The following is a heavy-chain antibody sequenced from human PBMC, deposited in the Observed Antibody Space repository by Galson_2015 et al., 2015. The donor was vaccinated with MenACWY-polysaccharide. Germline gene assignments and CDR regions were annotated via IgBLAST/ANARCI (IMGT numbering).Heavy chain of an antibody. Sequence: SLRLSCAASEVDCGSYGRDWVRQAPGNGQERLAVISYARSTKEHADSAKGTCPVPRDNSKNTEYLQMNSLRVEDEAMYFCAKGVDDIVVINWFDPWGQGTRVTVSS. CDR3: AKGVDDIVVINWFDP. V-gene: IGHV3-30*18. CDR2: ISYARSTK. D-gene: IGHD2-15*01. CDR1: EVDCGSYG. J-gene: IGHJ5*02.